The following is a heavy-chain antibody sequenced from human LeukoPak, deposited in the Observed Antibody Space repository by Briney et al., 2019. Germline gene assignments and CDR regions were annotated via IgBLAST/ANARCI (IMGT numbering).Heavy chain of an antibody. V-gene: IGHV3-23*01. CDR2: IIGSSGST. J-gene: IGHJ4*02. Sequence: GGSLRLSCAASGFTFSNYAMNWVRQAPGKGVEWVSTIIGSSGSTFYADSVKGRFTISKDTSKNTLYLHMSSLRADDTAVYYCAKGGYDYVEVAYFDYWGQGTLVTVSS. D-gene: IGHD5-12*01. CDR3: AKGGYDYVEVAYFDY. CDR1: GFTFSNYA.